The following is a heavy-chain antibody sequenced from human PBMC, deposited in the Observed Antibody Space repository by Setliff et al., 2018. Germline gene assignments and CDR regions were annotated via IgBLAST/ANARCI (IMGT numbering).Heavy chain of an antibody. J-gene: IGHJ5*02. CDR2: IYYSGST. CDR3: ARAAPYYNFWSGYYTPTNWFDP. D-gene: IGHD3-3*01. Sequence: PSETLSLTCTVSGGSISSHYWSWIRQPPGKGLEWIGSIYYSGSTNYNPSLKSRVTISVDTSKNQFSLKLSSVTAADTAVYYCARAAPYYNFWSGYYTPTNWFDPWGQGTLVTVSS. V-gene: IGHV4-59*11. CDR1: GGSISSHY.